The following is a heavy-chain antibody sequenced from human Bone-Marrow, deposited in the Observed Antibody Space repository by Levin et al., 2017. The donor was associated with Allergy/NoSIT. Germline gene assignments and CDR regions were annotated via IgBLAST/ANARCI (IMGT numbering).Heavy chain of an antibody. CDR1: GDSLSPFY. V-gene: IGHV4-59*08. CDR2: IYYSGGT. Sequence: GSLRLSCTVSGDSLSPFYWSWIRQPPGKGLEWIGYIYYSGGTTYNPSLKSRVTLSVDTSKNQFSLRLSAVTAADTAVYYCARRAFDVWGQGTVVTVSS. J-gene: IGHJ3*01. CDR3: ARRAFDV.